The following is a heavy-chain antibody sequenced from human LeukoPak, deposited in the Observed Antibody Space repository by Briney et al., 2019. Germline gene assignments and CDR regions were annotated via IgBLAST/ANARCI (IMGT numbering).Heavy chain of an antibody. J-gene: IGHJ4*02. Sequence: GGSLRLSCAASGFTFSSYAMSWVRQAPGKGLEWVSVISGSGGDTFYADSVKGRFTISRDNSKNTLYLQMNSLRAEDTAVYYCARDLREVVRDVWGQGTLVTVSS. V-gene: IGHV3-23*01. CDR1: GFTFSSYA. CDR3: ARDLREVVRDV. CDR2: ISGSGGDT. D-gene: IGHD2-15*01.